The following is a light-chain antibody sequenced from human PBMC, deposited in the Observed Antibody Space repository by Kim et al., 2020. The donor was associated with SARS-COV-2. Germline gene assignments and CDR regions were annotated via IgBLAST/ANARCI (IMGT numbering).Light chain of an antibody. J-gene: IGLJ2*01. CDR2: GKN. Sequence: LGQTVIITCRGDSLKIYYATWYQQKPGQAPVLVIYGKNNRPTGIPDRFSGSSSVNTASLTITGAQAEDEADYYCNSRDTSGNHLVVFGGGTQLTVL. CDR1: SLKIYY. CDR3: NSRDTSGNHLVV. V-gene: IGLV3-19*01.